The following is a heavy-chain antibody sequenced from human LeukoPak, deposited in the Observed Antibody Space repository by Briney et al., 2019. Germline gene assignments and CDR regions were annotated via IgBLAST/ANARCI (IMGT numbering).Heavy chain of an antibody. Sequence: QPGRSLRLSCAASGFTFSSYGMHWVRQAPGKGLEWVAVIWYDGSNKYYADSVKGRFTISRDNSKNTLYLQMNSLRAEDTAVYYCAKDGEGWFGELLVDYWGQGTLVTVSP. CDR2: IWYDGSNK. D-gene: IGHD3-10*01. V-gene: IGHV3-33*06. CDR1: GFTFSSYG. CDR3: AKDGEGWFGELLVDY. J-gene: IGHJ4*02.